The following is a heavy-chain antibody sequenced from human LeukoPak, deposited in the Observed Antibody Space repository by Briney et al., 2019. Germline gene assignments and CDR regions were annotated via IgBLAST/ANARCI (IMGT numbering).Heavy chain of an antibody. J-gene: IGHJ4*02. Sequence: ASVKVSCKASGYTFTNFHITWVRQAPGQGLEWMGWISGYNGDTDYAQKLQGRVTMTTDTSTSTAYMELRSLRSDDTAVYYCARNTAMVLYYFDYWGQGTLVTVSS. CDR1: GYTFTNFH. V-gene: IGHV1-18*01. D-gene: IGHD5-18*01. CDR3: ARNTAMVLYYFDY. CDR2: ISGYNGDT.